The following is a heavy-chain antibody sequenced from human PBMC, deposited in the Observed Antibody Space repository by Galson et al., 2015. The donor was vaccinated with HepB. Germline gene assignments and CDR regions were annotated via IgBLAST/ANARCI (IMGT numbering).Heavy chain of an antibody. J-gene: IGHJ6*03. CDR3: AREDHFSRETRNYYYYMDV. CDR2: ISYDGSNK. V-gene: IGHV3-30*04. Sequence: SLRLSCAASGFTFSSYAMHWVRQAPGKGLEWVAVISYDGSNKYYADSVKGRFTGSRDNSKNTLYLQMNSLRPEDTAVYFCAREDHFSRETRNYYYYMDVWGKGTTVTVPS. CDR1: GFTFSSYA. D-gene: IGHD1-26*01.